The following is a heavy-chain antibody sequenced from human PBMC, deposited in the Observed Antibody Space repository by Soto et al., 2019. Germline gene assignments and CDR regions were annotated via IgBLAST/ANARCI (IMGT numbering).Heavy chain of an antibody. CDR3: AREATSSWLGNWFDP. D-gene: IGHD6-13*01. CDR1: GYTFTDYY. Sequence: QVQLVQSGAEVKKPGASVKVSCKASGYTFTDYYMHWIRQAPGQGLEWMGWINPNSGGTNYAQNFQGRVTMTRDTSISTRDRELSRLRADDTAVYYCAREATSSWLGNWFDPGGQGTLVTVSS. J-gene: IGHJ5*02. CDR2: INPNSGGT. V-gene: IGHV1-2*02.